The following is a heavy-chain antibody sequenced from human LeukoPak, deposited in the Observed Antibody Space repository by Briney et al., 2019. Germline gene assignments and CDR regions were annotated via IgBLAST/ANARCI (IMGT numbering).Heavy chain of an antibody. D-gene: IGHD4-23*01. CDR1: GFTVSSNS. J-gene: IGHJ4*02. CDR3: ARRAGGYSHTYDY. CDR2: IYSDKT. Sequence: PGGSLRLSCTASGFTVSSNSMSWVRQAPGKGLEWVSFIYSDKTHYSDSVKGRFTISRDNSKTTLSLQMKSLRAEDTAAYYCARRAGGYSHTYDYWGQGTLVTVSS. V-gene: IGHV3-53*01.